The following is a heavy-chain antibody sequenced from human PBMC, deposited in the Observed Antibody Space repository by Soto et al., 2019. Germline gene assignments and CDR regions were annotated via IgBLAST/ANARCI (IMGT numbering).Heavy chain of an antibody. CDR1: GYRYKTSG. CDR3: ARVGAFIAAAGNNWVDP. CDR2: INPYNGNT. Sequence: APVQVSCQECGYRYKTSGSTCVRDAHGPGLEWIGWINPYNGNTKFAQKLQDRVTMTTATSTSTAYMELASLRSDDTAVYYCARVGAFIAAAGNNWVDPWGQGTLVTVSA. V-gene: IGHV1-18*01. J-gene: IGHJ5*02. D-gene: IGHD6-13*01.